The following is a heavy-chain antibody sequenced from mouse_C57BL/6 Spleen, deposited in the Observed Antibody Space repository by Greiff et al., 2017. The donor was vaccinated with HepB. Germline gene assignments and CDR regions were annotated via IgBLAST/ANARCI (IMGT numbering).Heavy chain of an antibody. V-gene: IGHV1-15*01. CDR2: IDPETGGT. Sequence: QVQLQQSGAELVRPGASVTLSCKASGYTFTDYEMHWVKQTPVHGLEWIGAIDPETGGTAYNQKFKGKAILTADKSSSTAYMELRSLTSEDSAVYYCTNPYYDGSSYGKNFDYWGQGTTLTVSS. CDR1: GYTFTDYE. J-gene: IGHJ2*01. CDR3: TNPYYDGSSYGKNFDY. D-gene: IGHD1-1*01.